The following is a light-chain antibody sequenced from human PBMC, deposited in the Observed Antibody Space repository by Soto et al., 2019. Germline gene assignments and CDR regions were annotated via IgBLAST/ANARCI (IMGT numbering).Light chain of an antibody. V-gene: IGKV3-20*01. CDR3: QQYGRSPLT. Sequence: IVLTQSPGTLSLSPGERATLSCRASQSVSSNYLAWYQQKPGRAPRLLIYDASSRATGIPDRFSGSGSGTDFTLTISRLEPEDFAVYYCQQYGRSPLTFGPGTKVDIK. CDR1: QSVSSNY. CDR2: DAS. J-gene: IGKJ3*01.